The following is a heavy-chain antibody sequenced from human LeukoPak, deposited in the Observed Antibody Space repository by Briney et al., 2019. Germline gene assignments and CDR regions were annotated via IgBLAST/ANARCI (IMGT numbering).Heavy chain of an antibody. CDR1: GYSFSNSW. V-gene: IGHV5-51*01. J-gene: IGHJ4*02. Sequence: GESLKISCKGSGYSFSNSWIGWVRQMPGKGLEWMGIIYPGDSDTTYSPSFKGQVTISADKSISTAYLQWSSLQASDTAMYYCARHDYDSNGYYFNDYWGQGTLVTVSS. D-gene: IGHD3-22*01. CDR3: ARHDYDSNGYYFNDY. CDR2: IYPGDSDT.